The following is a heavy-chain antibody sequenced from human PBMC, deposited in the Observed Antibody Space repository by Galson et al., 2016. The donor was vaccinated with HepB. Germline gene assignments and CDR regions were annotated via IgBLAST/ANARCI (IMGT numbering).Heavy chain of an antibody. J-gene: IGHJ5*02. CDR1: GIPLSKGKQG. V-gene: IGHV2-26*01. Sequence: PALVKPTQTLTLTCTVSGIPLSKGKQGVSWIRQPPGKALEWLAHIFSNDEKSYSPSLRTRLTISKDTSKSQVVLTMTNMDPVDTGTYYCARAENDILGWFDPRGQGTLVSVSP. D-gene: IGHD1-1*01. CDR3: ARAENDILGWFDP. CDR2: IFSNDEK.